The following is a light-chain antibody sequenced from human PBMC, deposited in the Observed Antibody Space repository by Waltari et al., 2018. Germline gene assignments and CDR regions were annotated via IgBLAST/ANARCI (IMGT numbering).Light chain of an antibody. Sequence: EIVMTQSPDSLAVSLGERAAINCKSSRSVLYNSNNKNYLAWYQQKPRQPPKLFINWASSRDSGVPDRFSGSGSGTDFTLTISSLQAEDVAVYYCQQYYSSPISFGQGTRLEIK. J-gene: IGKJ5*01. CDR3: QQYYSSPIS. CDR1: RSVLYNSNNKNY. CDR2: WAS. V-gene: IGKV4-1*01.